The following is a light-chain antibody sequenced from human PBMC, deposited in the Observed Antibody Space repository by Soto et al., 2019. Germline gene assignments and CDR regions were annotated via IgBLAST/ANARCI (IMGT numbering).Light chain of an antibody. CDR3: QHRV. V-gene: IGKV1-5*01. Sequence: DIQMTQSPSTLSASVGDRVTITCRASQSISSWLAWYQQKPGKAPKLLIFDASSLESGTPSRFSGRRSGTQFTLTINGLQPDDFATYFCQHRVFGPGTKVDI. J-gene: IGKJ3*01. CDR2: DAS. CDR1: QSISSW.